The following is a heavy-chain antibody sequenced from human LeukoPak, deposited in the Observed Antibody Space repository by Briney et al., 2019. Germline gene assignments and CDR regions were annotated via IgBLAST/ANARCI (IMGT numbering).Heavy chain of an antibody. CDR3: ARRLTQYDCFDP. CDR2: TYYRSTWYN. D-gene: IGHD2-2*01. J-gene: IGHJ5*02. Sequence: SQTLSLTCALSGDALSSNSVTWDSTRQSPSRGLEWLGRTYYRSTWYNDYAVSVRGRITVNPDTSKNQFSLHLNSVTPEDTAVYYCARRLTQYDCFDPWGQGILVTVSS. V-gene: IGHV6-1*01. CDR1: GDALSSNSVT.